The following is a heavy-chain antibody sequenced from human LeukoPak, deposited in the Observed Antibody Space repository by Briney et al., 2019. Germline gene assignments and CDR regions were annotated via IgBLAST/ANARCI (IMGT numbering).Heavy chain of an antibody. D-gene: IGHD2-21*02. CDR2: ISYDETNK. J-gene: IGHJ4*02. CDR1: GFSFSTYA. Sequence: GRSLRLSCAASGFSFSTYAMHWVRQAPGKGLEWVAVISYDETNKYYADSVQGRFTISRDNSKNTLYLQMNSLRAEDTALYYCARDKLMGDSYFVYWGQGSLVTVSS. V-gene: IGHV3-30*04. CDR3: ARDKLMGDSYFVY.